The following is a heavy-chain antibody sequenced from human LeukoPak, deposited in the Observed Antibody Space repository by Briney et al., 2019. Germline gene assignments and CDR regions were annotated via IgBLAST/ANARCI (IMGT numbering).Heavy chain of an antibody. V-gene: IGHV4-34*01. CDR2: INHSGST. J-gene: IGHJ4*02. Sequence: SETLSLTCAVYGGSFSGYYWSWIRQPPGKGLEWIGEINHSGSTNYNPTLKSRVTISVDTSKNQFSLKLSSVTAVDTAVYYCARSHCSSTSCYVRYWGQGTLVTVSS. CDR3: ARSHCSSTSCYVRY. CDR1: GGSFSGYY. D-gene: IGHD2-2*01.